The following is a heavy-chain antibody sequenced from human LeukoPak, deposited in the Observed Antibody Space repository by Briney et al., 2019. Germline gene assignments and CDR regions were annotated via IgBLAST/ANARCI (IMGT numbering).Heavy chain of an antibody. J-gene: IGHJ4*02. V-gene: IGHV1-46*01. CDR2: INPSGGST. CDR1: GYTFTSYY. Sequence: GASVKVSCKASGYTFTSYYMHWVRQAPGQGLEWMGIINPSGGSTSYAQKFQGRVTMTRDTSTSTVYMELSSLRSEDTAVYYCARDLGDRWGLWGSYRYPLDHWGQGTPVTVSS. D-gene: IGHD3-16*02. CDR3: ARDLGDRWGLWGSYRYPLDH.